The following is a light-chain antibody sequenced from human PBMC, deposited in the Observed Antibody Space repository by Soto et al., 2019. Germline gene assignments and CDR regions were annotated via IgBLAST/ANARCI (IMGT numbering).Light chain of an antibody. CDR1: QSVGSD. V-gene: IGKV3-15*01. Sequence: EIVMTQSPATLSVSPGERATLSCRASQSVGSDLAWYQQKPGQAPRLLIYGASTRAPGIPARFSGSGSGTEFTLTVSSLQSEDIAVYFCPHYKSWVWTLGQGTKVDIK. J-gene: IGKJ1*01. CDR3: PHYKSWVWT. CDR2: GAS.